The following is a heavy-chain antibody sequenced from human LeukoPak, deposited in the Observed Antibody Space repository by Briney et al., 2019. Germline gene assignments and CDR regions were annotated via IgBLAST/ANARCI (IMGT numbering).Heavy chain of an antibody. CDR3: ATTNGGNRYYFDY. J-gene: IGHJ4*02. V-gene: IGHV5-51*01. CDR2: IHPGDSDT. Sequence: GESLKISCKDSGYSFITYWIGWVRQMPGKGLEWMGIIHPGDSDTRYSPSFQGQVTISADKSISTAYLQWSSLKASDTAIYYCATTNGGNRYYFDYWGQGTLVTVSS. D-gene: IGHD4-23*01. CDR1: GYSFITYW.